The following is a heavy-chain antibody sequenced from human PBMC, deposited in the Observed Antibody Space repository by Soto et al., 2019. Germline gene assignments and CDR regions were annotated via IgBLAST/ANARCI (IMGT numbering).Heavy chain of an antibody. CDR3: AKDQKGPYGKYYSGMDV. CDR2: ISGSGGST. J-gene: IGHJ6*02. V-gene: IGHV3-23*01. CDR1: GFTFSSYA. Sequence: GGSLRLSCAASGFTFSSYAMSWVRQAPGKGLEWVSAISGSGGSTYYADSVKGRFTISRDNSKNTLYLQMNSLRAEDTAVYYCAKDQKGPYGKYYSGMDVWGQGTTVTVSS. D-gene: IGHD4-17*01.